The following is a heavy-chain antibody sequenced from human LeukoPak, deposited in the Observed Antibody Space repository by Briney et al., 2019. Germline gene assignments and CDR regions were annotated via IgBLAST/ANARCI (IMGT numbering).Heavy chain of an antibody. CDR2: INSDGSST. CDR3: ARGHGDYYHAY. CDR1: GFTFSSNW. Sequence: PGGPLRLSCAASGFTFSSNWMHWVRKAPGKGLVWVSRINSDGSSTSYADSVKGRFTISRDNAKNTLYLQMNSLRAEDTAVYYCARGHGDYYHAYWGQGTLVTVSS. J-gene: IGHJ4*02. V-gene: IGHV3-74*01. D-gene: IGHD4-17*01.